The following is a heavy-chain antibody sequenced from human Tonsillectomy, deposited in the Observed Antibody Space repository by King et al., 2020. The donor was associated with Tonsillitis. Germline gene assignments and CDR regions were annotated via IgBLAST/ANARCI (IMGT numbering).Heavy chain of an antibody. V-gene: IGHV4-39*01. D-gene: IGHD4-17*01. J-gene: IGHJ4*02. CDR1: GGSIGSSGYY. CDR2: IYYVGNT. Sequence: QLQESGPGLVKPSETLSLTCTVSGGSIGSSGYYWGWIRQPPGKGPEWIGSIYYVGNTYYNPSLKSRVTISVDTSKNQFSLKLSSVTAADTGVYYCARHPSEGATVTTYWGQGKLVTVSS. CDR3: ARHPSEGATVTTY.